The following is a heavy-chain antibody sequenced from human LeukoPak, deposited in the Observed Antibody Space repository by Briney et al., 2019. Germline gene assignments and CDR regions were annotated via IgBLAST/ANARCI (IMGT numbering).Heavy chain of an antibody. CDR3: ARSKIDY. Sequence: GGSLRLSCAASGFTFSTYWMMWVRQAPGKGLEWVANINEDGSEKYHADSVEGRFTISRDNAKNSLDLQMSSLRADDTALYYCARSKIDYWGQGTLVTVSS. CDR2: INEDGSEK. CDR1: GFTFSTYW. D-gene: IGHD4-11*01. V-gene: IGHV3-7*01. J-gene: IGHJ4*02.